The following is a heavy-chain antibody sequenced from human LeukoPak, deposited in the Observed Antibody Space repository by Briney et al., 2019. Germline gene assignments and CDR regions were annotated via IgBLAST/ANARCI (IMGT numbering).Heavy chain of an antibody. V-gene: IGHV4-59*11. CDR1: GGSISSHY. Sequence: SETLSLTCTVSGGSISSHYWSWIRQPPGKGLEWIGYIYYSGSTNYNPSLKSRVTISVDTSKNQFSLKLSSVTAADTAVFYCARGRRYYDFWSGYFPYYYMDVRGKGTTVTVSS. CDR3: ARGRRYYDFWSGYFPYYYMDV. CDR2: IYYSGST. D-gene: IGHD3-3*01. J-gene: IGHJ6*03.